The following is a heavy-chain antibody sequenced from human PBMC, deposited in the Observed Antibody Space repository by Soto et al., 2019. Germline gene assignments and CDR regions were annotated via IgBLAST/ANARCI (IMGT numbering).Heavy chain of an antibody. CDR2: ISWNSGSI. D-gene: IGHD5-18*01. J-gene: IGHJ4*02. Sequence: EVQLVESGGGLVQPGRSLRLSCAASGFTFDDYAMHWVRQAPGKGLEWVSGISWNSGSIGYADSVKCRFTISRDNAKNSLYLQMNSLRAEDTALYSCATGEEGYSYGHDYWGQGTLVTVSS. CDR3: ATGEEGYSYGHDY. CDR1: GFTFDDYA. V-gene: IGHV3-9*01.